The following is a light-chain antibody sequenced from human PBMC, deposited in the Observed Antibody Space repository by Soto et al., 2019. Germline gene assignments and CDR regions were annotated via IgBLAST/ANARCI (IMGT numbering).Light chain of an antibody. CDR1: QSFSSSY. CDR3: QQFGTSPPAIT. J-gene: IGKJ5*01. Sequence: IVLTQAPGNLSLSPGERATLSGRASQSFSSSYLVWYQQKTGKAPRRLIYSASTSATGIPDRFSGSVSGTDFTLTISRLEPDDFAVYYCQQFGTSPPAITFGQGTRLELK. CDR2: SAS. V-gene: IGKV3-20*01.